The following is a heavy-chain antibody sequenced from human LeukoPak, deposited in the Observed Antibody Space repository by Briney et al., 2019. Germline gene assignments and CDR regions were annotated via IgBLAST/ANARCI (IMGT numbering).Heavy chain of an antibody. CDR1: GGSISSCHW. D-gene: IGHD3-22*01. J-gene: IGHJ4*02. V-gene: IGHV4-4*02. CDR2: IYHSENT. CDR3: ARRDDSGGYHFFDY. Sequence: SGTLSLTCAVSGGSISSCHWWTWVRQPPGKGLEWIGEIYHSENTNYNPPLKSRVTISVDKSKNQFSLKLSSVTAADTAVYYCARRDDSGGYHFFDYWGQGTLVTVSS.